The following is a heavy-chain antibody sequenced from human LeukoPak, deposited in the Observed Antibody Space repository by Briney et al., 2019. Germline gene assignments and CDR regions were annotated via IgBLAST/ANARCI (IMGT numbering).Heavy chain of an antibody. D-gene: IGHD6-6*01. CDR3: AKSSSSPRLFDY. CDR2: IYSGGTT. Sequence: PGGSLRLSCAASGFTVSSNYMSWVRQAPGKGLEWVSVIYSGGTTYYADSVKGRFTISRDNSKNTLYLQMNSLRAEDTAVYYCAKSSSSPRLFDYWGQGTLVTVSS. V-gene: IGHV3-66*01. J-gene: IGHJ4*02. CDR1: GFTVSSNY.